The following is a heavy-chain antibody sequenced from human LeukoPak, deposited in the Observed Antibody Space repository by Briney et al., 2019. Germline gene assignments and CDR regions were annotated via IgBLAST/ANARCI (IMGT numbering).Heavy chain of an antibody. J-gene: IGHJ4*02. CDR2: IYSDNT. CDR3: ARRAGAYSHPYDY. Sequence: GGSLRLSCTVSGFTVSSNSMSWVRQAPGKGLEWVSFIYSDNTHYSDSVKGRFTISRDNSKNTPYLQMNSLRAEDTAVYYCARRAGAYSHPYDYWGQGTLVTVSS. V-gene: IGHV3-53*01. CDR1: GFTVSSNS. D-gene: IGHD4/OR15-4a*01.